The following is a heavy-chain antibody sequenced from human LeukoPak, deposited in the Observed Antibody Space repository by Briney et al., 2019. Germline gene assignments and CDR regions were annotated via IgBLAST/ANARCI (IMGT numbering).Heavy chain of an antibody. Sequence: PSETLSLTCGVYDGSFIGDYWSWIRQSRGMGLEWIGQVYHSGSANYNPSLRSRVTISIDTSKKQFSLKLNSMTATDTAVYYCARHGGFYFDSWGQGTLVTVSS. V-gene: IGHV4-34*01. D-gene: IGHD3-16*01. CDR2: VYHSGSA. CDR1: DGSFIGDY. CDR3: ARHGGFYFDS. J-gene: IGHJ4*02.